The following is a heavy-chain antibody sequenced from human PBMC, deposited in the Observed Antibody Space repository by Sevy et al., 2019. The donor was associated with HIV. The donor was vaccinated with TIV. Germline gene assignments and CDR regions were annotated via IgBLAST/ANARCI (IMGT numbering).Heavy chain of an antibody. CDR3: AREFTGWYLHLDY. D-gene: IGHD6-19*01. J-gene: IGHJ4*02. CDR1: GFAFSTHA. CDR2: ISYDGTNK. V-gene: IGHV3-30-3*01. Sequence: GSLRLPCVASGFAFSTHAMHWVRQAPDKGPEWVAVISYDGTNKNYADSVKDRFTISRDNSKNTLYLQMNSLRADDEAVYYYAREFTGWYLHLDYWGQGTLVTVSS.